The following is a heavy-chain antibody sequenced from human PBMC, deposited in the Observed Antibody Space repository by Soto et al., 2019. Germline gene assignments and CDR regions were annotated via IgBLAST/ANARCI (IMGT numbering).Heavy chain of an antibody. CDR2: IYHSGST. CDR1: GGSISSSNW. CDR3: ARVGGDYYGSGSYLD. J-gene: IGHJ4*02. V-gene: IGHV4-4*02. Sequence: QVQLQESGPGLVKPSGTLSLTCAVSGGSISSSNWWSWVRQPPGKGLEWIGEIYHSGSTNYNPSLKCRVTISVDKSKNQFSRKLSSVTAADTAVYYCARVGGDYYGSGSYLDWGQGTLVTVSS. D-gene: IGHD3-10*01.